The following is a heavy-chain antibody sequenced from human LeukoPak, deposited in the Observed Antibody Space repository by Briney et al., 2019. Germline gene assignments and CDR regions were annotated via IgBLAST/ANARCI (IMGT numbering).Heavy chain of an antibody. Sequence: GGSLRLSCAASGFTFSTYAMSWVRQAPGKGLEWVSVISVTAGYTYYADSVRGRFTISRDNSKNTLYLQMNSLRAEDTAVYYCARDWRPRDGYNLAKLLTYLDVWGRGTFVTVSS. CDR2: ISVTAGYT. CDR3: ARDWRPRDGYNLAKLLTYLDV. J-gene: IGHJ2*01. D-gene: IGHD5-24*01. V-gene: IGHV3-23*01. CDR1: GFTFSTYA.